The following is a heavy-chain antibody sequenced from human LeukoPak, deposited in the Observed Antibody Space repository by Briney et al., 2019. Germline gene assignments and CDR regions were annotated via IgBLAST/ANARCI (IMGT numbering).Heavy chain of an antibody. CDR2: IRYDGSNK. J-gene: IGHJ4*02. V-gene: IGHV3-30*02. D-gene: IGHD3-10*01. Sequence: GGSLRLSCAASGFTFSSYWMSWVRQAPGKGLEWVAFIRYDGSNKYYADSVKGRFTISRDNSKNTLYLQMNSLRAEDTAVYYCAKDPYYYGSGSYYYFDYWGQGTLVTVSS. CDR3: AKDPYYYGSGSYYYFDY. CDR1: GFTFSSYW.